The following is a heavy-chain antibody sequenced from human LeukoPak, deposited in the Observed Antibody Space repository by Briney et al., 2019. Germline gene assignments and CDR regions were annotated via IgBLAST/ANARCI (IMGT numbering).Heavy chain of an antibody. CDR1: GYTFTSYG. Sequence: ASVKVSCKASGYTFTSYGISWVRQAPGQGLEWMGWLSAYNGNTNYAQKLQGRVTMTTDTSTSTAYMELRSLRSDDTAVYYCARVLGVDCGGDCYLDYWGQGTLVTVSS. CDR2: LSAYNGNT. V-gene: IGHV1-18*01. D-gene: IGHD2-21*02. J-gene: IGHJ4*02. CDR3: ARVLGVDCGGDCYLDY.